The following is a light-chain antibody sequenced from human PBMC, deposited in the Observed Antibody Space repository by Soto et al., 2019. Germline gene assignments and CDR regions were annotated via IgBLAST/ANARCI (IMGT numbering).Light chain of an antibody. CDR2: AAS. Sequence: DIQMTQSPSSLSASVGDRVTITCRASQSISSYLNWYQQKPGKAPKLLIYAASSLQSGVPSRFSGSGSGTDVTLTISSLQPEDFATYYCQQSYSTPLTFCQGTKVEIK. CDR3: QQSYSTPLT. CDR1: QSISSY. J-gene: IGKJ1*01. V-gene: IGKV1-39*01.